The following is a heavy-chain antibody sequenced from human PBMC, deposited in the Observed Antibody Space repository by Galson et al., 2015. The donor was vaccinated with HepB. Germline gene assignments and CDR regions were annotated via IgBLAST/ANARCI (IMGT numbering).Heavy chain of an antibody. Sequence: SVKVSCKASGYIFTTSYMHWVRQAPGQGLEWMGIINTSDDGTNYAQKFQGRLTMTRDTSTSTVYMELSSLRSEDTAVYYCAKGRSKAYDFWRAYYCGQGTLVTVSS. V-gene: IGHV1-46*01. CDR2: INTSDDGT. CDR3: AKGRSKAYDFWRAYY. J-gene: IGHJ4*02. CDR1: GYIFTTSY. D-gene: IGHD3-3*01.